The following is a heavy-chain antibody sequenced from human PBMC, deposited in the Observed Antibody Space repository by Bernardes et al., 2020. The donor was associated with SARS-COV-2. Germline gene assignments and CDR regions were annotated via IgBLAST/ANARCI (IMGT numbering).Heavy chain of an antibody. J-gene: IGHJ6*02. Sequence: GGSLRLSCAASGFTSSSYEMTWVRQAPGKGLEWVSYISTSGSTTYSADSVKGRFTISRDNAKNSLYLQMNSLRPEDTAVYYCATGCSSTTCYGGPTFYYGMYVWGQGTTVTVSS. D-gene: IGHD2-2*01. V-gene: IGHV3-48*03. CDR3: ATGCSSTTCYGGPTFYYGMYV. CDR2: ISTSGSTT. CDR1: GFTSSSYE.